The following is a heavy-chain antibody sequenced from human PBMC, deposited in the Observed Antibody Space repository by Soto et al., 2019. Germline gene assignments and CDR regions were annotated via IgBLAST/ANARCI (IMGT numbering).Heavy chain of an antibody. V-gene: IGHV4-30-4*01. D-gene: IGHD6-6*01. CDR1: GGSISSGDYY. Sequence: QVQLQESGPGLVKPSQTLSLTCTVSGGSISSGDYYWSWIRQPPGKGLEWIGYIYYSASTYYNPSLKRRVXTXVXXSKNQFSPKLSAVTAADTAVYYCARERPDGARLDPWGQGTLVTVSS. J-gene: IGHJ5*02. CDR3: ARERPDGARLDP. CDR2: IYYSAST.